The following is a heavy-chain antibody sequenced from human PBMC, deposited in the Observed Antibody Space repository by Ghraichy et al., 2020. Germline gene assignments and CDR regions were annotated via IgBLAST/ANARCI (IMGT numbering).Heavy chain of an antibody. CDR2: IGSNDGSP. V-gene: IGHV3-23*01. D-gene: IGHD1-26*01. Sequence: GSLNISCAASGFTFSSYAMNWVRQAPGKGLEWVSSIGSNDGSPYYADSVRGRFIISRDNSKNTLYLQMNSLRAEDTAVYFCAKDVRGSPAYWGQGTLVTVSS. CDR1: GFTFSSYA. J-gene: IGHJ4*02. CDR3: AKDVRGSPAY.